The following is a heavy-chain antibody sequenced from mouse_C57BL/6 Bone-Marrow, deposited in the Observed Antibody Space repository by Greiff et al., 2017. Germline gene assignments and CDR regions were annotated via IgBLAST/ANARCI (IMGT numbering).Heavy chain of an antibody. CDR3: ARLGGFYFDY. J-gene: IGHJ2*01. Sequence: EVKVVESGGGLVQPGGSLSLSCAASGFTFTDYYMSWVRQPPGKALEWLGFIRNKANGYTTEYSASVKGRFTISRDNSQSILYLQMNALRDEDSATYYCARLGGFYFDYGGQGTTLTVSS. V-gene: IGHV7-3*01. D-gene: IGHD3-1*01. CDR2: IRNKANGYTT. CDR1: GFTFTDYY.